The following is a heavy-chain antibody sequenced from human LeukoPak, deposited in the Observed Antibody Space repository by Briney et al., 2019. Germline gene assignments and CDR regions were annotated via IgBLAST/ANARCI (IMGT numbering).Heavy chain of an antibody. Sequence: GGSLRLSCAVSGFTFSTYWMTWVRQAPGEGLKWVANIDQDGSEKYCVDSVKGRFTISRDNAKNSLYPQMNSLRAEDTAVYYCARGKGWTDYWGQGTLVTVSS. CDR3: ARGKGWTDY. V-gene: IGHV3-7*05. CDR2: IDQDGSEK. D-gene: IGHD6-19*01. J-gene: IGHJ4*02. CDR1: GFTFSTYW.